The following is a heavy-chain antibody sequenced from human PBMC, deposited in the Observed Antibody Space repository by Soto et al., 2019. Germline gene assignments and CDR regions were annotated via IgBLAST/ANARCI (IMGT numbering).Heavy chain of an antibody. CDR3: ARADYYASSGYPRDYYYGMDV. Sequence: ASVKVSCKASGGTFSSYAISWVRQAPGQGLEWMGGIIPIFGTANYARKFQGRVTITADEATSRAYMELSSLRSEYTAAYYCARADYYASSGYPRDYYYGMDVWGQGTTVTVSS. J-gene: IGHJ6*02. CDR2: IIPIFGTA. CDR1: GGTFSSYA. D-gene: IGHD3-22*01. V-gene: IGHV1-69*13.